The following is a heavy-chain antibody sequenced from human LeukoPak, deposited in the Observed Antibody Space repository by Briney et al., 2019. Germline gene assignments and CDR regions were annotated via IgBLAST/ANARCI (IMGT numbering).Heavy chain of an antibody. J-gene: IGHJ4*02. D-gene: IGHD5-24*01. CDR1: GVSFSSFG. Sequence: GESLRLSCLVSGVSFSSFGRHWFRQPPGRELEFVSAIATSGGNTYYPASAKGRFTISRDTFNNILFIQMSRLTPEDTAVYYYSPRSRYAASDIHYKWGQGTLVTVS. CDR3: SPRSRYAASDIHYK. V-gene: IGHV3-64*05. CDR2: IATSGGNT.